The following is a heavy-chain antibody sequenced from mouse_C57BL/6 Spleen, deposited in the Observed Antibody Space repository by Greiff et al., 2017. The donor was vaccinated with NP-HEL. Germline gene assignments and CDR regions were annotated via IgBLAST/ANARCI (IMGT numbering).Heavy chain of an antibody. Sequence: QVQLKESGPGLVAPSQSLSITCTVSGFSLTSYGVDWVRQSPGKGLEWLGVIWGVGSTNYNSALKSRLSISKDNSKSQVFLKMNSLQTDDTAMDDCASGSNYERFAYWGQGTLVTVSA. J-gene: IGHJ3*01. V-gene: IGHV2-6*01. D-gene: IGHD2-5*01. CDR3: ASGSNYERFAY. CDR2: IWGVGST. CDR1: GFSLTSYG.